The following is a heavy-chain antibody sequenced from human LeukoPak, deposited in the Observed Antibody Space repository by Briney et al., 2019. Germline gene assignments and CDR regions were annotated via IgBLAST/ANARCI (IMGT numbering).Heavy chain of an antibody. CDR3: AKDLVYSSWVRRFDY. Sequence: PGGSLRLSCAASGFTFSSYAMSWVCQAPGKGLEWVSAISGSGGSTYYADSVKGRFTISRDNSKNTLYLQMNSLRAEDTAVYYCAKDLVYSSWVRRFDYWGQGTLVTVSS. V-gene: IGHV3-23*01. J-gene: IGHJ4*02. CDR1: GFTFSSYA. CDR2: ISGSGGST. D-gene: IGHD6-13*01.